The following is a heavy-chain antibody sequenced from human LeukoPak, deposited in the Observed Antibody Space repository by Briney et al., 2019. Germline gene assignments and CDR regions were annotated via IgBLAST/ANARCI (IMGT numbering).Heavy chain of an antibody. Sequence: GGSLRLSCTASGFTFGDYAMSWFRQAPGKGLEWVGFIRSKAYGGTTEYAASVKGRFTISRDDSKSIAYLQMNSLKTEDTAVYYCTRVRSARVAGTKYYFDYWGQGTLVTVSS. J-gene: IGHJ4*02. CDR3: TRVRSARVAGTKYYFDY. D-gene: IGHD6-19*01. CDR1: GFTFGDYA. V-gene: IGHV3-49*03. CDR2: IRSKAYGGTT.